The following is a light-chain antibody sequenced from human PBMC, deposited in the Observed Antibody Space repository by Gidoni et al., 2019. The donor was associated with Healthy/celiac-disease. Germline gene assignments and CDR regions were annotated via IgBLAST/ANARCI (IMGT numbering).Light chain of an antibody. Sequence: DIQMTQSPSSLSASVGARVTITCRASQSISSYLNWYQQKPGKAPKLLIYAASSLQSGVPSRFSGSGSGTDFTLTISRLQPEDFATYYCQQSYSTPPTFXXXTKVEIK. J-gene: IGKJ1*01. CDR2: AAS. CDR1: QSISSY. V-gene: IGKV1-39*01. CDR3: QQSYSTPPT.